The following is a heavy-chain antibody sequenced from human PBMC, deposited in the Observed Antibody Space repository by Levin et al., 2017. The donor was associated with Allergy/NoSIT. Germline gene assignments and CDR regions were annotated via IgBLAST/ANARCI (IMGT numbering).Heavy chain of an antibody. CDR1: GGSFSGYY. D-gene: IGHD2-21*02. J-gene: IGHJ3*02. CDR3: ARDSTGGTAYCGGDCSHDAFDI. V-gene: IGHV4-34*01. CDR2: INHSGST. Sequence: PSETLSLTCAVYGGSFSGYYWSWIRQPPGKGLEWIGEINHSGSTNYNPSLKSRVTISVDTSKNQFSLKLSSVTAADTAVYYCARDSTGGTAYCGGDCSHDAFDIWGQGTMVTVSS.